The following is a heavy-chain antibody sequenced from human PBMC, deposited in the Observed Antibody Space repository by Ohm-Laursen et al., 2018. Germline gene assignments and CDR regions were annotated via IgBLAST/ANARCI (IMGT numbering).Heavy chain of an antibody. CDR1: GFTFSSYS. J-gene: IGHJ3*02. CDR2: ISSGSSTI. Sequence: GSLRLSCSASGFTFSSYSMNWVRQAPGKGLEWVSYISSGSSTIYYADSVKGRFTISRDNAKNSLYLQMNSLRAEDAAVYFCASYPLRGFSYCFDAFDIWGQGTMVTVSS. V-gene: IGHV3-48*01. D-gene: IGHD5-18*01. CDR3: ASYPLRGFSYCFDAFDI.